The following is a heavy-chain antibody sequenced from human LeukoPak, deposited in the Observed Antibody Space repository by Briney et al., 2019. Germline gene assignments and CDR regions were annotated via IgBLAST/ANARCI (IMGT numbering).Heavy chain of an antibody. CDR1: GFTFSSYG. CDR3: ARESIVVPAAIHQGRDYYYYGMDV. CDR2: IWYDGSNK. V-gene: IGHV3-33*01. J-gene: IGHJ6*02. D-gene: IGHD2-2*02. Sequence: GGSLRLSCAASGFTFSSYGMHWVRQAPGKGLEWVAVIWYDGSNKYYAGSVKGRFTISRDNSKNTLYLQMNSLRAEDTAVYYCARESIVVPAAIHQGRDYYYYGMDVWGQGTTVTVSS.